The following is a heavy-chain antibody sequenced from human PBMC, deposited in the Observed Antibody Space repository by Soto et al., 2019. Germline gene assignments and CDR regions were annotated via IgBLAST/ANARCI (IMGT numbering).Heavy chain of an antibody. J-gene: IGHJ4*02. CDR1: GFTFSSYS. V-gene: IGHV3-21*01. Sequence: GGSLRLSCAASGFTFSSYSMNWVRQAPGKGLEWVSSISSSSSYIYYADSVKGRFTISRDNAKNSLYLQMNSLRAEDTAVYYCWYSSSWSNYFDYWGQGTLVTVSS. CDR2: ISSSSSYI. D-gene: IGHD6-13*01. CDR3: WYSSSWSNYFDY.